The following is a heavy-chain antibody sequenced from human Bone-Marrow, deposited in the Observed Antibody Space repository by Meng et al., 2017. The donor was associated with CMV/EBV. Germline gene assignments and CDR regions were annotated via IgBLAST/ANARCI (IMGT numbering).Heavy chain of an antibody. J-gene: IGHJ3*02. CDR1: GYTFTSYG. CDR3: ARDVRWLSSWDAFDI. Sequence: ASVQFSCKVPGYTFTSYGISWVRQAPGQGLEWMGWISAYNGNTNYAQKLQGRVTMTTDTSTSTAYMELRSLRSDDTAVYYCARDVRWLSSWDAFDIWGQGTMVTVSS. D-gene: IGHD6-13*01. CDR2: ISAYNGNT. V-gene: IGHV1-18*01.